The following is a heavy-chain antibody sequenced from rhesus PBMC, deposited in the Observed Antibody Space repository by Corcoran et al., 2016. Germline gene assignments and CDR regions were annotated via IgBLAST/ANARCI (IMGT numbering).Heavy chain of an antibody. CDR1: GYSISSGFG. CDR2: IGGSSGST. V-gene: IGHV4-127*01. CDR3: ARGGVVATAYFDY. Sequence: QVQLQGSGPGLVKPSETLSLTCAVSGYSISSGFGWSWIRLPPGKGLEWIGYIGGSSGSTNYNPSLKSRVTISKDTSKNQFSLKLSSVTAADTAVYYCARGGVVATAYFDYWGQGVLVTVSS. D-gene: IGHD2-21*01. J-gene: IGHJ4*01.